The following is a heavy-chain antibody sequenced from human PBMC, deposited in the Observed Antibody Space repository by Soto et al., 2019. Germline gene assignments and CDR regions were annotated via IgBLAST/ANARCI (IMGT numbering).Heavy chain of an antibody. Sequence: SETLSLTCTVSGGSISSSSYYWGWIRPPPGQGLVWIGSIFYSGITNYNPSLESRVTISLDTSKNQFSLKLNSVTAADTAVYYCATRPPGGIYYGVFAYWSQRTLVTVS. CDR2: IFYSGIT. CDR1: GGSISSSSYY. V-gene: IGHV4-39*07. D-gene: IGHD3-22*01. CDR3: ATRPPGGIYYGVFAY. J-gene: IGHJ4*02.